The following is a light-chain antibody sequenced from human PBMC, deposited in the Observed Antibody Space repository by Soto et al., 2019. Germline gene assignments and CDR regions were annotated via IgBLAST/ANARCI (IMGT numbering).Light chain of an antibody. V-gene: IGKV3-15*01. CDR1: QSVSSN. CDR2: AAS. Sequence: DIVLTQPTATLPVSPGERTTLSCRASQSVSSNLAWYQQKPGQAPRLLIFAASTRATGIPARFSGSGSGTEFTLTISSLQSEDFAVYYCQQYDYGSPWTFGPGTKVDIK. J-gene: IGKJ1*01. CDR3: QQYDYGSPWT.